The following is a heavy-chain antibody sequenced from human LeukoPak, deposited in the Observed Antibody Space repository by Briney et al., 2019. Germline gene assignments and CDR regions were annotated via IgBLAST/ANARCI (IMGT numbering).Heavy chain of an antibody. D-gene: IGHD6-19*01. CDR1: GFTFSSYA. CDR3: AHWAGWYFDL. V-gene: IGHV4-34*08. J-gene: IGHJ2*01. CDR2: INHSGST. Sequence: GSLRLSCAASGFTFSSYAMSWVRQPPGKGLEWIGEINHSGSTNYNPSLKSRVTISVDTSKNQFSLKLSSVTAADTAVYYCAHWAGWYFDLWGRGTLVTVSS.